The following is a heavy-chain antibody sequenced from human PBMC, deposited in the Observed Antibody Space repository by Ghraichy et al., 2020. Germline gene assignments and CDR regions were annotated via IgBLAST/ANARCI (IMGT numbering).Heavy chain of an antibody. D-gene: IGHD6-19*01. CDR1: GGSISSTSYY. V-gene: IGHV4-39*01. CDR3: ARTNTQYSSGWYAPGYFGY. Sequence: SETLSLTCTVSGGSISSTSYYWGWIRQPPGKGLEWIGSIYYSGSTYYNSSLKSRVTISVETSKNQFSLKLSSVTAADTAVYYCARTNTQYSSGWYAPGYFGYWGQGTLVTVSS. CDR2: IYYSGST. J-gene: IGHJ4*02.